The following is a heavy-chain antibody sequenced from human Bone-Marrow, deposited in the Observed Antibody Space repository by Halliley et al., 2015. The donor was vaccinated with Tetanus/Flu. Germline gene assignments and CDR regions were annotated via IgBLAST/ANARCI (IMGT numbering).Heavy chain of an antibody. V-gene: IGHV4-59*01. CDR3: ARTRDHCSGYTCSGGHFDY. Sequence: IYFIGPPSYNPPLQGRVTISVDTSQNQFSLRLTSMTAADTAVYYCARTRDHCSGYTCSGGHFDYWGKGTLVTVSS. CDR2: IYFIGPP. J-gene: IGHJ4*02. D-gene: IGHD2-15*01.